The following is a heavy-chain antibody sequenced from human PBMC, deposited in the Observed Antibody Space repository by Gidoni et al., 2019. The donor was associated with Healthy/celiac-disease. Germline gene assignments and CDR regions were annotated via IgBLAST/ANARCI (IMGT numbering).Heavy chain of an antibody. D-gene: IGHD6-6*01. Sequence: QVQLQQWCAGLLKPSETLSLTCAVSGGSFSAYSWSWIRQPPGKGLEWNGEINPSGSTKYNPTLKSRVTISVDTSKNQFSLKLSSVTAADTAVYYCARGTTGEQLVRRTWFDPWGQGTLVTVSS. V-gene: IGHV4-34*01. J-gene: IGHJ5*02. CDR3: ARGTTGEQLVRRTWFDP. CDR2: INPSGST. CDR1: GGSFSAYS.